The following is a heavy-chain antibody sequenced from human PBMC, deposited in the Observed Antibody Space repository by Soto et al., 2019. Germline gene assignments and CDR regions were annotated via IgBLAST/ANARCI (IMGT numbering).Heavy chain of an antibody. Sequence: EVQLLESGGGLVQPGGSLRLSCAASGFTFSSYAMSWVRQAPGKGLEWVSAISGSGGSTYYADSVKGRFTISRDNSKNSLYLQMNSLRAEDTAVYYCARSRIPYSSGLLFDPWGQGTLVTVSS. CDR3: ARSRIPYSSGLLFDP. D-gene: IGHD6-19*01. J-gene: IGHJ5*02. CDR2: ISGSGGST. V-gene: IGHV3-23*01. CDR1: GFTFSSYA.